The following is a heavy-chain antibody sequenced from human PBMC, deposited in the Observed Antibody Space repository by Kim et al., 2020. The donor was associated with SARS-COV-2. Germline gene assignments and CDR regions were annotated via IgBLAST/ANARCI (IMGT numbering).Heavy chain of an antibody. CDR1: GYSFTSYW. V-gene: IGHV5-51*01. CDR3: ARTGPGYSSRAYYYYGMVV. CDR2: IYPGDSDT. D-gene: IGHD6-13*01. J-gene: IGHJ6*02. Sequence: GESLKISCKGSGYSFTSYWIGWVRQMPGKGLEWMGIIYPGDSDTRYSPSFQGQVTISADKSISTAYLQWSSLKASDTAMYYCARTGPGYSSRAYYYYGMVVWGQGTTVTVSS.